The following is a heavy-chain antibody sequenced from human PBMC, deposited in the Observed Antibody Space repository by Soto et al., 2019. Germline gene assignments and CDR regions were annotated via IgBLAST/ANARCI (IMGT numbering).Heavy chain of an antibody. D-gene: IGHD6-13*01. V-gene: IGHV3-23*01. Sequence: PDGSLRLSCAASGFSFSDYAMSWVRQAPGKGLEWVSVISESGGSTHYADSVRGRFTVSRDNSKNSLSLRMNSLRDEDTAVYFCAKRSPYSSGWYSPIFDYWGQGALVTVSS. J-gene: IGHJ4*02. CDR1: GFSFSDYA. CDR2: ISESGGST. CDR3: AKRSPYSSGWYSPIFDY.